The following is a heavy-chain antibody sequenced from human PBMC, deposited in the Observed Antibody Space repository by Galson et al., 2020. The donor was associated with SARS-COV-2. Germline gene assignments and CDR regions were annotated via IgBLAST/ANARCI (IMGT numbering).Heavy chain of an antibody. CDR3: ARLFGSGGFFSYHDNIDV. Sequence: ASETLSLTCTVSGGSLRSNYWSWIRQPPGKRLEWVGSIYYSGSTTYNPSLKSRVTISLDTSKNQFSLKMTSLTAADTAAYYCARLFGSGGFFSYHDNIDVWGQGTTVTVSS. J-gene: IGHJ6*03. V-gene: IGHV4-59*01. D-gene: IGHD3-10*01. CDR1: GGSLRSNY. CDR2: IYYSGST.